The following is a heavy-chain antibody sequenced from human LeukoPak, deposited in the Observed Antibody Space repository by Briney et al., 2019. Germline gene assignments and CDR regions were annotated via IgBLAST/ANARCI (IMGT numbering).Heavy chain of an antibody. CDR3: AKRGATGTIPPYYFDY. D-gene: IGHD1-7*01. Sequence: GGSLRLSCAVSGITLSNYGMSWVRQAPGKGLEWVSAISGSGGSTYYADSVKGRFTISRDNSKNTLYLQMNSLRAEDTAVYYCAKRGATGTIPPYYFDYWGQGTLVTVSS. V-gene: IGHV3-23*01. CDR1: GITLSNYG. J-gene: IGHJ4*02. CDR2: ISGSGGST.